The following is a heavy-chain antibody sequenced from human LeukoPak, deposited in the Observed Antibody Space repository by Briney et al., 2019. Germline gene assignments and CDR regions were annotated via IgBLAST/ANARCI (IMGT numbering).Heavy chain of an antibody. CDR1: VFTLSSYA. J-gene: IGHJ4*02. CDR3: AKGGTGQWLRFLDRGFDY. D-gene: IGHD5-12*01. Sequence: GGSLRLSCAASVFTLSSYARRWVREAPGKGLEGVSAMRCGGGSTYYADSVKGRFTISRDNSKNTLYLQMNRLRAEDTAVYYCAKGGTGQWLRFLDRGFDYWGQGTLVTVSS. CDR2: MRCGGGST. V-gene: IGHV3-23*01.